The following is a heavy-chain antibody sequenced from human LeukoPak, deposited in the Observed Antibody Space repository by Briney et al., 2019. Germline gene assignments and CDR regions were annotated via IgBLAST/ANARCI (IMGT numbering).Heavy chain of an antibody. CDR3: ARDESGSYSYYYGMDV. D-gene: IGHD1-26*01. V-gene: IGHV3-48*01. Sequence: GGSLRLSCAASGFTFSSYSMNWVRQAPGKGPEWVSYISSSSSTIYYADSVKGRFTISRDNAKNSLYLQMNSLRAEDTAVYYCARDESGSYSYYYGMDVWGQGTTVTVSS. CDR1: GFTFSSYS. J-gene: IGHJ6*02. CDR2: ISSSSSTI.